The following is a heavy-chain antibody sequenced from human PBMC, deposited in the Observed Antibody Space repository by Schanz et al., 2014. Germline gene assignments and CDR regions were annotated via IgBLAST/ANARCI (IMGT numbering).Heavy chain of an antibody. CDR2: ISYGGLS. D-gene: IGHD3-10*01. V-gene: IGHV4-59*02. CDR1: GGSVSTYK. Sequence: QVQLQESGPGLVKPSETLSLTCTVSGGSVSTYKWGWIRQPPGKGLEYIGLISYGGLSDYNPSLKSRVTISIDTYKNQFSLNLNSVTAEDTAVYYCAREWSSFDYWGQGALVSVSS. J-gene: IGHJ4*02. CDR3: AREWSSFDY.